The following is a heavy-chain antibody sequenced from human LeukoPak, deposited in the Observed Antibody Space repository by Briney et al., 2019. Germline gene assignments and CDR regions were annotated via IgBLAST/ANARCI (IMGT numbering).Heavy chain of an antibody. CDR1: GYTFTSYD. D-gene: IGHD3-22*01. CDR3: ARDRPYYYDSSGYYYFDY. Sequence: ASVKVSCKASGYTFTSYDINWVRQATGQGLEWMGWMNPNSGNTGYAQKLQGRVTMTTDTSTSTAYMELRSLRSDDTAVYYCARDRPYYYDSSGYYYFDYWGQGTLVTVSS. CDR2: MNPNSGNT. V-gene: IGHV1-8*01. J-gene: IGHJ4*02.